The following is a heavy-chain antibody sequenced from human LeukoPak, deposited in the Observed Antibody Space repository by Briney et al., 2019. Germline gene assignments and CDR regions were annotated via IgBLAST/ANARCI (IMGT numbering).Heavy chain of an antibody. CDR3: ARDGRGINWFDP. V-gene: IGHV4-39*07. D-gene: IGHD1-1*01. Sequence: SETLSLTCTVSGGSISSSSYYWGWIRQPPGKGLEWIGSIYYSGSTYYNPSLKSRVTISVDTSKNQFSLKLSSVTAADMAVYYCARDGRGINWFDPWGQGTLVTVSS. CDR2: IYYSGST. J-gene: IGHJ5*02. CDR1: GGSISSSSYY.